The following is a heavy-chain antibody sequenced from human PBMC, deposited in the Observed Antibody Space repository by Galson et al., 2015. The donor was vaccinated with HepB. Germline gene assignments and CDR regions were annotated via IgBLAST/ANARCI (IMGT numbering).Heavy chain of an antibody. Sequence: SLRLSCAASGFTFSSYGMHWVRQAPGKGLEWVAVISYDGSNKYYADSVKGRFTISRDNSKNTLYLQMNSLRAEDTAVYYYAKSEYGMDVWGQGTTVTVSS. CDR2: ISYDGSNK. CDR1: GFTFSSYG. CDR3: AKSEYGMDV. J-gene: IGHJ6*02. V-gene: IGHV3-30*18.